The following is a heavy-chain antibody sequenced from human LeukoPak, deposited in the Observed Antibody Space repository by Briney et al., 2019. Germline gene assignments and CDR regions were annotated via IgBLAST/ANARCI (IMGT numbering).Heavy chain of an antibody. J-gene: IGHJ4*02. Sequence: GGSLRLSCTASGFTFSDHFMDWVRQAPGKGLEWVGRIRNKANDYTTEHAASVRGRFSISRDDSTNSLYLQMHSLQTEDTAMYYCARERSSGSYFLGSFDNWGQGTLVTVSS. V-gene: IGHV3-72*01. CDR1: GFTFSDHF. CDR3: ARERSSGSYFLGSFDN. CDR2: IRNKANDYTT. D-gene: IGHD1-26*01.